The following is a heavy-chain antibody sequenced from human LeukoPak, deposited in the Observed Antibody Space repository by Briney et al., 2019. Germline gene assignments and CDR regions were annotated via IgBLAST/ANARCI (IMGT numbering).Heavy chain of an antibody. CDR3: ARGSGSYFFYYYYGMDV. J-gene: IGHJ6*02. CDR1: GYTFTSYG. CDR2: MNPNSGNT. V-gene: IGHV1-8*01. D-gene: IGHD3-10*01. Sequence: GASVKVSCKASGYTFTSYGINWVRQATGQGLEWMGWMNPNSGNTGYAQKFQGRVTMTRNTSISTAYMELSSLRSEDTAVYYCARGSGSYFFYYYYGMDVWGQGTTVTVSS.